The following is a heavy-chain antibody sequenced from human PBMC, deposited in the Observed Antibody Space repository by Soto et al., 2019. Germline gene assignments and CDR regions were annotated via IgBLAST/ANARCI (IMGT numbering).Heavy chain of an antibody. CDR3: ARDLDRIMITFGGVIAPNWYFDL. CDR2: ISAYNGNT. J-gene: IGHJ2*01. D-gene: IGHD3-16*02. Sequence: GASVKVSCKASGYTFTSYGISWVRQAPGQGLEWMGWISAYNGNTNYAQKLQGRVTMTTDTSTSTAYMELRSLRSDDTAVYYCARDLDRIMITFGGVIAPNWYFDLWGRGTLVTVSS. CDR1: GYTFTSYG. V-gene: IGHV1-18*04.